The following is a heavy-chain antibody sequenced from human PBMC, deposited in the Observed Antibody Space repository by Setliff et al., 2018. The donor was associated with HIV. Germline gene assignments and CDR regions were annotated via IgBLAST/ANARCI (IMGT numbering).Heavy chain of an antibody. CDR2: IYTSGST. Sequence: NPSETLSLTCTVSGGSISSSSYYWGWIRQPPGKGLEWIGSIYTSGSTNYNPSLKSRVTISVDTSKNQFSLKLNSVTAADTAVYYCARIIMPRGGAFDIWGQGTLVTVSS. CDR1: GGSISSSSYY. J-gene: IGHJ3*02. CDR3: ARIIMPRGGAFDI. V-gene: IGHV4-39*07. D-gene: IGHD3-10*01.